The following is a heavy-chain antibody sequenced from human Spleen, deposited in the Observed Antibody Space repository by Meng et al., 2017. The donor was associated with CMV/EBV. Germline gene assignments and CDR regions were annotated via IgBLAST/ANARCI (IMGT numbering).Heavy chain of an antibody. V-gene: IGHV1-46*02. D-gene: IGHD3-3*01. CDR2: ISPATGTT. CDR3: GRDYDFWSDFPGY. Sequence: TFDKYYLHWVRQAPGQGLEWMGSISPATGTTTYAQRFQGRLTMTRDTSTATVYMEMRSLRSEDTAVYYCGRDYDFWSDFPGYWGQGTLVTVSS. CDR1: TFDKYY. J-gene: IGHJ4*02.